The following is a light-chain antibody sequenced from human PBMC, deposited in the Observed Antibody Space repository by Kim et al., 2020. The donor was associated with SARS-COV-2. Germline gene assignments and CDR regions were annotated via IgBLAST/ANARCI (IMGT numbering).Light chain of an antibody. CDR2: EDD. Sequence: GKTVTISCTPSSGSIASNYVQWFQQRPASAPTAVIFEDDHRPSGVPDRFSGSIDRSSNSASLTISGLETEDEADYCCQSYYSTEWVLGGGTKVTVL. CDR3: QSYYSTEWV. CDR1: SGSIASNY. J-gene: IGLJ3*02. V-gene: IGLV6-57*03.